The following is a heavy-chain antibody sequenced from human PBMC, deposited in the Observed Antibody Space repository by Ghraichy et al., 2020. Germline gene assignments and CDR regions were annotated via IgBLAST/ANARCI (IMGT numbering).Heavy chain of an antibody. CDR2: INAGNGNT. D-gene: IGHD3-10*01. V-gene: IGHV1-3*01. CDR1: GYTFTSYA. J-gene: IGHJ1*01. Sequence: ASVKVSCKASGYTFTSYAMHWVRQAPGQRLEWMGWINAGNGNTKYSQKFQGRVTITRDTSASTAYMELSSLRSEDTAVYYCARDRNLFQYGSGSYYFQHWGQGTLVTVSS. CDR3: ARDRNLFQYGSGSYYFQH.